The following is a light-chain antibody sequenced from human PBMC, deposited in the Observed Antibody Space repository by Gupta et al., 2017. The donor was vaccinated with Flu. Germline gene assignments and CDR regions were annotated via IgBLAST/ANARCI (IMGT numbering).Light chain of an antibody. J-gene: IGLJ3*02. CDR2: GDN. V-gene: IGLV3-9*01. CDR3: QEWDSKTWV. Sequence: SYDLPPPLPVSVALGQTARITCGGNNIGSKNVHWNQQKPGQAPVRVIYGDNNRPSGIPERFSGSKSGNKATLTISRAQVGDEAYDYWQEWDSKTWVFGGGTKLTVL. CDR1: NIGSKN.